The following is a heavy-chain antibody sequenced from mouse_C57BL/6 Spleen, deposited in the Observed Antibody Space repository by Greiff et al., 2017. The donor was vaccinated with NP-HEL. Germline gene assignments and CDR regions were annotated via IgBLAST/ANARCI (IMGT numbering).Heavy chain of an antibody. J-gene: IGHJ4*01. CDR1: GFTFSSYA. CDR3: ARDLIYYYGSSYGEGYYAMDY. Sequence: EVMLVESGGGLVKPGGSLKLSCAASGFTFSSYAMSWVRQTPEKRLEWVATISDGGSYTYYPDNVKGRFTISRDNAKNNLYLQMSHLKSEDTAMYDCARDLIYYYGSSYGEGYYAMDYWGQGTSVTVSS. V-gene: IGHV5-4*01. D-gene: IGHD1-1*01. CDR2: ISDGGSYT.